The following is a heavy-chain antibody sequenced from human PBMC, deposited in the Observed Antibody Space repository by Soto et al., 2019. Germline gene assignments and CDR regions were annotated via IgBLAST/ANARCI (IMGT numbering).Heavy chain of an antibody. CDR2: ISAYNGDT. V-gene: IGHV1-18*01. Sequence: QVQLLQSGAEVKKPGASVKVSCKASGYTFTNYGITWVRQAPGQGLEWMGWISAYNGDTHYTQRLQGRVTMTTDTSTSTAYLELRRLRSDDTAVYYCAGVRQLVGYFSYSVDVWGKGTTVTVSS. CDR3: AGVRQLVGYFSYSVDV. CDR1: GYTFTNYG. J-gene: IGHJ6*03. D-gene: IGHD6-6*01.